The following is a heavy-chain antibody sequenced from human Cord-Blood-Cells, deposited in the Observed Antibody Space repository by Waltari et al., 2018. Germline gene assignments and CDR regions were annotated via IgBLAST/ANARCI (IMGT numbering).Heavy chain of an antibody. CDR3: ARESPYGSGSYYFDY. V-gene: IGHV4-61*09. CDR1: GGSISRGRYY. J-gene: IGHJ4*02. D-gene: IGHD3-10*01. Sequence: QVQLQESGPGLVKPSQTLSLPCTVSGGSISRGRYYWSWIRQPAGKGLEWIGYIYTSGSTNYNPSLKSRVTISVDTSKNQFSLKLSSVTATDTAVYYCARESPYGSGSYYFDYWGQGTLVTVSS. CDR2: IYTSGST.